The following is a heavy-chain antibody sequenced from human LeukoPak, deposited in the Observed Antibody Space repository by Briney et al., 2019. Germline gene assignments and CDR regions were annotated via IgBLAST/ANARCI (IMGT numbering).Heavy chain of an antibody. CDR3: ARMVVYYDSSGPLDY. J-gene: IGHJ4*02. CDR1: GFTFDDYA. V-gene: IGHV3-9*03. CDR2: ISWNSGSI. D-gene: IGHD3-22*01. Sequence: GGSLRLSCAASGFTFDDYAMHWVRHAPGKGLEWVSGISWNSGSIVYADSVKGRFTISRDNAKNSLYLQMNSLRAEDMALYYCARMVVYYDSSGPLDYWGQGTLVTVSS.